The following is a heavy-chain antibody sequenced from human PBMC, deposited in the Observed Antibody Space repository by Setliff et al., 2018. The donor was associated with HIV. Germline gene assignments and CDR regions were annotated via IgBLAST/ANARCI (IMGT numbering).Heavy chain of an antibody. CDR1: XXSISRGGNY. V-gene: IGHV4-31*02. J-gene: IGHJ6*04. CDR2: IYYTGST. Sequence: PSETLXXTCTVSXXSISRGGNYWSWIRQYPXXXLEWIGYIYYTGSTYYNPSLKSRVXXXVDTSKNQFSLKMXTXXXADTXXSSCXXXEPXXXTFPPVHXXXXWGKGTTVTVSS. CDR3: CXXXEPXXXTFPPVHXXXX.